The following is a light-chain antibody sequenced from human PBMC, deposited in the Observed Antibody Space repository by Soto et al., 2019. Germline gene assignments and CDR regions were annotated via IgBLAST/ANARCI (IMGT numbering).Light chain of an antibody. CDR3: CLYVRSTTFYV. CDR1: SSDVGDYKL. CDR2: EGS. V-gene: IGLV2-23*01. Sequence: QSVLTQPASVSGSPGQSITTSCTGTSSDVGDYKLVSWYQQHPGKAPKLMIYEGSKRPSGVSNRFSGSKSGNTASLTIAGLQAEDEADYYCCLYVRSTTFYVFGTGTKVTVL. J-gene: IGLJ1*01.